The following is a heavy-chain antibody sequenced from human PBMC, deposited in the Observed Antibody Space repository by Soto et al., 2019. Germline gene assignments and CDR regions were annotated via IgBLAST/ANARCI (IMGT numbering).Heavy chain of an antibody. CDR2: IIPVFGTT. Sequence: QVQLVQSGAEVKKPGSSVRVSCKASGGTLNSYTISWVRQAPGQGLEWMGGIIPVFGTTDYAQKFQGRVTITADQSTGTAYLDLFSLISEDTAIYYCSISNSYGRGDFWGQGTLVTVSS. CDR3: SISNSYGRGDF. V-gene: IGHV1-69*01. D-gene: IGHD4-17*01. J-gene: IGHJ4*02. CDR1: GGTLNSYT.